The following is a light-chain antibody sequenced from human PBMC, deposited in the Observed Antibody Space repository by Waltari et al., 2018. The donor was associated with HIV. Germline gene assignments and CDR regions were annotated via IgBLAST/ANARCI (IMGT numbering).Light chain of an antibody. Sequence: QSALTQAASVSGSPGQSITISCTGTSSDVGGYDYVSWYQQHPGKAPKLMIYEVSNRPSGVSNRFSGSKSGNTASLTISGLQAEDEADYYCSSHTSSSTVVFGGGTQLTVL. V-gene: IGLV2-14*01. CDR3: SSHTSSSTVV. CDR1: SSDVGGYDY. J-gene: IGLJ2*01. CDR2: EVS.